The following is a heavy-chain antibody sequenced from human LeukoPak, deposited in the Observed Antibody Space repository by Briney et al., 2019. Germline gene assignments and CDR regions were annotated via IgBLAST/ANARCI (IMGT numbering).Heavy chain of an antibody. CDR3: AKGLAAAGSFHYYYYYMDV. CDR2: IRYDGSNK. V-gene: IGHV3-30*02. J-gene: IGHJ6*03. CDR1: GFTFSSYG. Sequence: GGSLRLSCAASGFTFSSYGMHWVRQAPGKGLEWVAFIRYDGSNKYYADSVKGRFTISRDNSKNTLYLQMNSLRAEDTAVYYCAKGLAAAGSFHYYYYYMDVWGKGTTVTVS. D-gene: IGHD6-13*01.